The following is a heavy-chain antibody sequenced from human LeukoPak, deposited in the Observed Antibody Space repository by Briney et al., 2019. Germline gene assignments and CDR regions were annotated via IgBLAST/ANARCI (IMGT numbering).Heavy chain of an antibody. D-gene: IGHD2-2*01. CDR2: ISVYNGNT. CDR3: ARDIGVLTELGYCTTTSCFLGN. Sequence: ASVKVSCKTSGYTFTSYGISWVRQAPGQGLEWMGWISVYNGNTNYAQKLQGRVTMTTDTSTTTAYMELRSLRSDDTAVYYCARDIGVLTELGYCTTTSCFLGNWGQGTLVTVSS. CDR1: GYTFTSYG. J-gene: IGHJ4*02. V-gene: IGHV1-18*01.